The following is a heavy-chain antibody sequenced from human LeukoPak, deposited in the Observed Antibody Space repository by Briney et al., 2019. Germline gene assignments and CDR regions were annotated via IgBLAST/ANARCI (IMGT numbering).Heavy chain of an antibody. Sequence: GGSLRLSCAASGFTFSNYWMSWVRQAPGKGLEWVANIKQDGSEKYYVDSVKGRFTISRDSAKNSLYLQMNSLRAEDTAVYYCAKDPFGGEYPFDYWGQGTLVTVSS. CDR2: IKQDGSEK. CDR1: GFTFSNYW. D-gene: IGHD3-10*01. CDR3: AKDPFGGEYPFDY. V-gene: IGHV3-7*01. J-gene: IGHJ4*02.